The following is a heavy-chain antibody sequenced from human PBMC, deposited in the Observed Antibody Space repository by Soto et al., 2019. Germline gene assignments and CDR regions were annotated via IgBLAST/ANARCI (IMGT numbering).Heavy chain of an antibody. CDR3: ARGYCSGGSCYRPYYYDGMDG. Sequence: VFGDSGKDVSWDHQTPGKGLEWVSVIYSGGSTYYADSVKGRFTISRDSSKNTLYLQRNSLRAEDTAVYYCARGYCSGGSCYRPYYYDGMDGWGQGTTVTISS. J-gene: IGHJ6*02. D-gene: IGHD2-15*01. CDR1: VFGDSGKD. V-gene: IGHV3-53*01. CDR2: IYSGGST.